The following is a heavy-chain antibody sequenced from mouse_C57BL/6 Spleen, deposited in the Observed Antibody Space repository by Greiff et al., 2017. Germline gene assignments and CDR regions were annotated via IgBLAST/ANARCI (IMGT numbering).Heavy chain of an antibody. J-gene: IGHJ4*01. CDR1: GYTFTDYY. CDR2: INPNNGGT. V-gene: IGHV1-26*01. Sequence: EVQLQQSGPELVKPGASVKISCKASGYTFTDYYMNWVKQSHGKSLEWIGDINPNNGGTSYTQKFKGKATLTVDKSSSTAYMELRSLTAEDSAVYYCARSDYDGYYYAMDYWGQGTSVTVSS. D-gene: IGHD2-4*01. CDR3: ARSDYDGYYYAMDY.